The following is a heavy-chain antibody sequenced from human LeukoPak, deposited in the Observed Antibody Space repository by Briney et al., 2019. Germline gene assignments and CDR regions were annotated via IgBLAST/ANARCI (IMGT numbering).Heavy chain of an antibody. CDR1: GFTFSSYG. D-gene: IGHD2-15*01. J-gene: IGHJ5*02. CDR3: ARVCSGGSCYGWFDP. Sequence: GGSLRLSCAASGFTFSSYGMHWVRQAPGKGLEWVAVIWYDGSNKYYADSVKGRFTISRDNSKNTLYLQMNSLRAEDTAVYYCARVCSGGSCYGWFDPWGQGTLVTVSS. V-gene: IGHV3-33*01. CDR2: IWYDGSNK.